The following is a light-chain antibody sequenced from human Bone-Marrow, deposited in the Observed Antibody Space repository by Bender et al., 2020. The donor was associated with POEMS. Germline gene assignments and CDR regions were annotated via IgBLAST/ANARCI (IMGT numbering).Light chain of an antibody. J-gene: IGLJ3*02. Sequence: QSVVTQPTPLSEASRQRVTISCSGSSSNIGNHGVNWYQQPPGEAPKLLLYYDDLLSPGVSDRFFASKSGTSASLAISELQSEDESLSYCSAWDDSLSGWVFGGGTKLTVL. V-gene: IGLV1-36*01. CDR3: SAWDDSLSGWV. CDR1: SSNIGNHG. CDR2: YDD.